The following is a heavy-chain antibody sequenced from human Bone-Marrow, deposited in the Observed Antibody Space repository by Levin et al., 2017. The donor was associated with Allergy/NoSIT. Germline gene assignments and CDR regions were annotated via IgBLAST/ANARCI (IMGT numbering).Heavy chain of an antibody. CDR3: APYYYDSSGYSQNATLKTNDY. CDR2: IKQDGSEK. Sequence: GGSLRLSCAASGFTFSSYWMSWVRQAPGKGLEWVANIKQDGSEKYYVDSVKGRFTISRDNAKNSLYLQMNSLRAEDTAVYYCAPYYYDSSGYSQNATLKTNDYWGQGTLVTVSS. CDR1: GFTFSSYW. D-gene: IGHD3-22*01. V-gene: IGHV3-7*01. J-gene: IGHJ4*02.